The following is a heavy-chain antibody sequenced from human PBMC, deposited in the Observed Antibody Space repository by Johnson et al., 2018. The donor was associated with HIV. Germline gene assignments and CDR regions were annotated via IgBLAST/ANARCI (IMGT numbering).Heavy chain of an antibody. J-gene: IGHJ3*02. CDR3: ARGVKQQLSVVDAFGI. Sequence: QVLLVESGGGVVQPGRSLRLSCAASKFTFSSYPMHWVRQAPGKGLEWVALISYDGTNKYYADSAKGRFTISRDNSRNTLFLQMNSLRVEDTAAYYCARGVKQQLSVVDAFGIWGQGTMVTVSS. CDR1: KFTFSSYP. CDR2: ISYDGTNK. V-gene: IGHV3-30*04. D-gene: IGHD6-13*01.